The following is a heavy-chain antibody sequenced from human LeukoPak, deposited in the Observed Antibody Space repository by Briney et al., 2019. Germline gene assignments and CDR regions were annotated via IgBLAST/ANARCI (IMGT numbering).Heavy chain of an antibody. V-gene: IGHV3-23*01. J-gene: IGHJ4*02. CDR2: ISGSGGST. Sequence: PGGSLRLSCAASGFTFSSYGMSWVRQAPGKGLEWVSGISGSGGSTDYADSLKGRFTISRDNSKNTLYLRMNSLRAEDTAVYYCAKTPVRRFPLYFDYWGQGTLVTVSS. CDR3: AKTPVRRFPLYFDY. D-gene: IGHD3-3*01. CDR1: GFTFSSYG.